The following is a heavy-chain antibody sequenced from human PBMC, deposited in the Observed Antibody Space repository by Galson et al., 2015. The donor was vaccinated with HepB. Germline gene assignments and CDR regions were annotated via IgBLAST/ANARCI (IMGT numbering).Heavy chain of an antibody. CDR2: IYYRGST. CDR1: GDSISSTDYY. D-gene: IGHD3-10*01. CDR3: ARHRPYYPGSGSYYHDL. Sequence: ETLSLTCTFSGDSISSTDYYWGWIRQPPGKGLAWIGGIYYRGSTSYNPSLKSRVTISVDTSKNQLSLRLRSVTAADTAMYFCARHRPYYPGSGSYYHDLWGQGTLVAVSS. J-gene: IGHJ4*02. V-gene: IGHV4-39*01.